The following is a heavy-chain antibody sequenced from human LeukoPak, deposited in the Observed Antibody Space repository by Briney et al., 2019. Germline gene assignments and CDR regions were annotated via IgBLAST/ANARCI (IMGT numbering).Heavy chain of an antibody. CDR3: AMNTYDFWSGNLYYYYMDV. V-gene: IGHV4-39*01. J-gene: IGHJ6*03. CDR1: GGSVSSSSYY. CDR2: IYYSGST. Sequence: SETLSLTCTVSGGSVSSSSYYWGWIRQPPGKGLEWIESIYYSGSTYYNPSLKSRVTISVDTSKNQFSLKLSSVTAADTAVYYCAMNTYDFWSGNLYYYYMDVWGKGTTVTVSS. D-gene: IGHD3-3*01.